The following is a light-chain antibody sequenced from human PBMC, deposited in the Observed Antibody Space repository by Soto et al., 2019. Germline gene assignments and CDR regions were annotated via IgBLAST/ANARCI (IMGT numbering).Light chain of an antibody. V-gene: IGKV3-20*01. CDR2: DTS. Sequence: EIVLTQSPGTLSLSPGERATLSCRASQSVRDRYLAWYQQKPGQAPSLLIYDTSTRATGVPDRFSGSGSGTYFALTISRVDPEDFAIYFCQQYGSSPGTFGQGTKVEI. CDR1: QSVRDRY. J-gene: IGKJ1*01. CDR3: QQYGSSPGT.